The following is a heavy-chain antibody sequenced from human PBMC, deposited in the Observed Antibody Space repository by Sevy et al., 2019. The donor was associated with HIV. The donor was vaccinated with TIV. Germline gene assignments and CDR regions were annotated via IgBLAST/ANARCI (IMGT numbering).Heavy chain of an antibody. Sequence: GALRLSCAASGFTFSSYAMHWVRQAPGKGLEWVAVISYDGSNKYYADSVKGRFTISRDNSKNTLYLQMNSLRAEDTAVYYCARDPTYSGSPYYFDYWGQGTLVTVSS. J-gene: IGHJ4*02. D-gene: IGHD1-26*01. CDR2: ISYDGSNK. V-gene: IGHV3-30-3*01. CDR1: GFTFSSYA. CDR3: ARDPTYSGSPYYFDY.